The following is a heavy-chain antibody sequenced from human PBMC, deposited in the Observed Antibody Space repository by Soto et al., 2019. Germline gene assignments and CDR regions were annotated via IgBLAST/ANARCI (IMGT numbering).Heavy chain of an antibody. CDR1: GFSLSNTGVT. V-gene: IGHV2-5*01. J-gene: IGHJ5*01. CDR2: MYWHDDK. CDR3: AHSHFEILTGPFDS. D-gene: IGHD3-9*01. Sequence: SGPTLVNPTQTPTLTCTFSGFSLSNTGVTVGWIRQPPGKALEWLALMYWHDDKRYNPSLRNRLTIAKDTSKNRVVLTLANVGPVDTATYCCAHSHFEILTGPFDSWGRGTLVTVSS.